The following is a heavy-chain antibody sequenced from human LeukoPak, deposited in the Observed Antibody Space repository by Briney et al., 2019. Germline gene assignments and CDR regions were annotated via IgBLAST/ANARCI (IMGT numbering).Heavy chain of an antibody. V-gene: IGHV3-48*03. CDR3: ARRSDYSTVFDY. CDR1: GFTFSSYG. CDR2: ISGSGSTI. J-gene: IGHJ4*02. Sequence: GGSLRLSCAASGFTFSSYGMNWVRQAPGKGLEWVSYISGSGSTIYYADSMKGRFTISRDNAKNSLYLQMNSLRAEDTAGYYCARRSDYSTVFDYWGQGTLVTVSS. D-gene: IGHD4-17*01.